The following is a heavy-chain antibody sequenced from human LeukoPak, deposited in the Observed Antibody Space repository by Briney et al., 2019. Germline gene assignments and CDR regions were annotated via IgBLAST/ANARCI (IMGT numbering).Heavy chain of an antibody. Sequence: GESLKISCKGSGYSFTSYWIAWVRQMPGKGLEWMGIIYPGNSDTRYSPSFQGQVTISADKSISTAYLQWSSLKASDTAMYYCARRADYYDSSGYYPNWGQGTLVTVSS. J-gene: IGHJ4*02. CDR2: IYPGNSDT. D-gene: IGHD3-22*01. CDR3: ARRADYYDSSGYYPN. CDR1: GYSFTSYW. V-gene: IGHV5-51*01.